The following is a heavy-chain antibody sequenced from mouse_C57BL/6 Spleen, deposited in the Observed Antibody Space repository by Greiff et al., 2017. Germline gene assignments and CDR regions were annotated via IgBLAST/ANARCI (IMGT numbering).Heavy chain of an antibody. V-gene: IGHV1-54*01. CDR2: IYPGSGGT. CDR3: ARLGFAY. Sequence: QVQLKQSGAELVRPGASVKVSCKASGYAFTNYLIEWVKQRPGQGLEWIGVIYPGSGGTNYNEKFKGKATLTADKSSSTASMQLSSLTSEDSAVYFCARLGFAYWGQGTLVTVAA. J-gene: IGHJ3*01. CDR1: GYAFTNYL.